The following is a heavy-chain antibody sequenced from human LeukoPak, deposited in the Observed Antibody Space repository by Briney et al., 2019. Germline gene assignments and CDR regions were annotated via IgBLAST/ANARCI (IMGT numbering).Heavy chain of an antibody. V-gene: IGHV3-7*01. CDR1: GFTFSSYW. CDR2: IKQDGSEK. J-gene: IGHJ3*02. CDR3: AKRTRGYDTSDAFDI. Sequence: PGGSLRLSCAASGFTFSSYWMSWVRQAPGKGLEWVANIKQDGSEKYYVDSVKGRFTISRDNAKNSLYLQMNSLRPEDTALYYCAKRTRGYDTSDAFDIWGQGTMVIVSS. D-gene: IGHD3-3*01.